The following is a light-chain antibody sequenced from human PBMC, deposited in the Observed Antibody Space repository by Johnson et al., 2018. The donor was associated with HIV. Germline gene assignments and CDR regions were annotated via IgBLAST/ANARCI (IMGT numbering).Light chain of an antibody. V-gene: IGLV1-51*02. CDR2: ENN. CDR3: GTWANSLSGFV. Sequence: VLTQPPSVSAAPGQKVTFSCSGSSSNIGENFVSWYQHLPGTAPKLLIYENNKRPSGIPDRFSGSKSGTSATLGITGLQTGDEADYYCGTWANSLSGFVFGTGTKVTVL. CDR1: SSNIGENF. J-gene: IGLJ1*01.